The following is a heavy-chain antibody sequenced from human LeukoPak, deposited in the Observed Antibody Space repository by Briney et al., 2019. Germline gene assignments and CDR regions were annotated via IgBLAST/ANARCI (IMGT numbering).Heavy chain of an antibody. J-gene: IGHJ6*02. CDR3: ARDNIRYGVLSQVGMDV. V-gene: IGHV4-59*12. CDR1: GGSISSYY. D-gene: IGHD4-17*01. Sequence: PSETLSLTRTVSGGSISSYYWSWIRQPPGKGLEWIGYIYYSGSTYYNPSLKSRVTISVDTSKNQFSLKLSSVTAADTAVYYCARDNIRYGVLSQVGMDVWGQGTTVTVSS. CDR2: IYYSGST.